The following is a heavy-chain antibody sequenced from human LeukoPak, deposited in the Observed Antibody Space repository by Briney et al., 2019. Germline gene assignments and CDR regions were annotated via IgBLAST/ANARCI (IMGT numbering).Heavy chain of an antibody. CDR1: GYTFTGYY. Sequence: GASVKVSCKASGYTFTGYYMHWVRQAPGQGLEWMGWINPNSGGTNYAQKFQGWVTMTTDTSTSTAYMELRSLRSDDTAVYYCARGAGATKGDWFDPWGQGTLVTVSS. D-gene: IGHD1-26*01. CDR3: ARGAGATKGDWFDP. J-gene: IGHJ5*02. V-gene: IGHV1-2*04. CDR2: INPNSGGT.